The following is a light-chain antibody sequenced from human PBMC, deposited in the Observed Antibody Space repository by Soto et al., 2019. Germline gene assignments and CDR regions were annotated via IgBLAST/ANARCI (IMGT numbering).Light chain of an antibody. CDR2: GAS. CDR3: QQYNKWPLWT. J-gene: IGKJ1*01. CDR1: QTVSSN. V-gene: IGKV3-15*01. Sequence: IVMTQSPATLSVSPGERATLSCRASQTVSSNLAWYQQKPGQAPRLLIYGASTRATGVPARFSGSGSGTDFTLTISSLQSEDFAVYYCQQYNKWPLWTFGQGTKVEIK.